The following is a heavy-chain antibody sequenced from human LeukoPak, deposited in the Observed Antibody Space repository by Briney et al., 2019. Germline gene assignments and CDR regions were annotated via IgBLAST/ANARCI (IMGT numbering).Heavy chain of an antibody. J-gene: IGHJ5*02. V-gene: IGHV3-23*01. CDR1: GFTFNSHA. CDR3: AREVASSLYLGWFDP. CDR2: ISGSGGST. D-gene: IGHD6-13*01. Sequence: GGSLRLSCAASGFTFNSHAMSWVRQAPGKGLEWVSAISGSGGSTYYADSVKGRFTISRDNSKNTLYLQMNGLGAEDTAIYYCAREVASSLYLGWFDPWGQGTLVTVSS.